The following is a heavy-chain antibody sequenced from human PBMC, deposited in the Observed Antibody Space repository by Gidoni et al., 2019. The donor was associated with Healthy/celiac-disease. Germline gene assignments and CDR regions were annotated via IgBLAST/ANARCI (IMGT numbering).Heavy chain of an antibody. J-gene: IGHJ4*02. V-gene: IGHV3-30*18. CDR1: GFTFSSYG. Sequence: QVQLVESGGGVVQPGRSLRLSCSASGFTFSSYGMHWVRQAPGKGLEWVAVISYDGSNKYYADSVKGRFTISRDNSKNTLYLQMNSLRAEDTAVYYCAKELAVAASMGFDYWGQGTLVTVSS. CDR3: AKELAVAASMGFDY. CDR2: ISYDGSNK. D-gene: IGHD6-19*01.